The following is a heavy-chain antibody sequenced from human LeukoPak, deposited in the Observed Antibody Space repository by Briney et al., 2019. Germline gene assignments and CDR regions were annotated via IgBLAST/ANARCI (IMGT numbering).Heavy chain of an antibody. D-gene: IGHD1-26*01. CDR1: GGSISSSSYY. CDR2: IYYSGST. V-gene: IGHV4-39*07. CDR3: AREVGATTFTSDY. Sequence: SETLSLTCSLCGGSISSSSYYWAWIRQPPGKGLEWIGIIYYSGSTYYKPSIKNRVTISVHTSKNQYSLKLSSVTAADTAVYYCAREVGATTFTSDYWGQGTLVTVSS. J-gene: IGHJ4*02.